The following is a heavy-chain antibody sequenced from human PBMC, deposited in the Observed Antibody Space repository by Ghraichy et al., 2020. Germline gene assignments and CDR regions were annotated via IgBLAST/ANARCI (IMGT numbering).Heavy chain of an antibody. V-gene: IGHV3-48*01. CDR1: GFTFSSYS. CDR2: ISYTSNSI. CDR3: ARGKGRSSTSGDY. D-gene: IGHD6-13*01. J-gene: IGHJ4*02. Sequence: GGSLRLSCSASGFTFSSYSMNWVRQAPGKGLEWFSYISYTSNSIYYADSVKVRFTISRDNAKNSVYLQMNSLRGEDTAVYYCARGKGRSSTSGDYWGQGTLVTVSS.